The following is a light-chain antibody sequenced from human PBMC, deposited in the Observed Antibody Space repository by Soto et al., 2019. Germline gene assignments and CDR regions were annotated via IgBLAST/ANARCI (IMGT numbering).Light chain of an antibody. Sequence: EIVMTQSPATLSVSPGERATLSCRASQSVSSNLAWYQQRPGQAPRLLIYDASNRATGIPARFSGSGSGTDFTLTIDNLEPEDFAIYYCQQRNNWPPITFGQGTLLEI. V-gene: IGKV3-11*01. J-gene: IGKJ5*01. CDR2: DAS. CDR1: QSVSSN. CDR3: QQRNNWPPIT.